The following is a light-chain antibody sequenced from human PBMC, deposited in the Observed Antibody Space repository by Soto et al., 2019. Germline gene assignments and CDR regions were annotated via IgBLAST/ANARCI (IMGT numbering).Light chain of an antibody. J-gene: IGKJ2*01. CDR1: QSVSSSY. CDR2: GAS. Sequence: EIVLKQSPGTLSLSPGERATLSCRASQSVSSSYLDWYQQKPGQAPRLLIYGASSRATGIPDRFSGSGSGTDFTLTISRLEPEDFAVYYCQQYGSSPPYTFGQGTKLEIK. CDR3: QQYGSSPPYT. V-gene: IGKV3-20*01.